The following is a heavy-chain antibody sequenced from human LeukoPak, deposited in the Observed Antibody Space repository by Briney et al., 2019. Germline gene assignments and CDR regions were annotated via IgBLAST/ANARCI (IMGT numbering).Heavy chain of an antibody. Sequence: SETQSLTCAVYGGSFSGYYWSWIRQPPGKGLEWIGEINHRGITNYNPSLKSRVTISVDTSKNQFSLKLSSVTAADTAVYYCAREPIYYYYIDVWGKGTTVTVSS. V-gene: IGHV4-34*01. CDR2: INHRGIT. CDR1: GGSFSGYY. J-gene: IGHJ6*03. D-gene: IGHD2-21*01. CDR3: AREPIYYYYIDV.